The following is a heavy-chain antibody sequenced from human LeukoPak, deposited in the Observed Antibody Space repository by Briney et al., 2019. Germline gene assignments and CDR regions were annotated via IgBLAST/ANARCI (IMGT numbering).Heavy chain of an antibody. V-gene: IGHV1-2*02. CDR1: GYTFTDYY. D-gene: IGHD4-11*01. J-gene: IGHJ4*01. Sequence: VSVKVSCKASGYTFTDYYIHWVRQAPGQGLEWMGWMDPKSGETNHAQRFQGRVIMTRDTSITTAYMELSRLRSDDTAVYYCALEVYYSDNSAFDYWGQGTLVTVSS. CDR2: MDPKSGET. CDR3: ALEVYYSDNSAFDY.